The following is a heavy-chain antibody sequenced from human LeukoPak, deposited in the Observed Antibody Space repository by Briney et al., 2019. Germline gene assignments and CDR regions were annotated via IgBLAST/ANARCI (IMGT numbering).Heavy chain of an antibody. J-gene: IGHJ6*02. CDR1: GFIFSSYT. Sequence: PGGSLRLSCAASGFIFSSYTMNWVRQAPGKGLEWVSSISSSSSYIYYADSVKGRFTISRDNAKNSLYLQMNSLRAEDTAMYYCARDDYDSSGYYLPYYYGMDVWGQGTTVTVSS. CDR3: ARDDYDSSGYYLPYYYGMDV. D-gene: IGHD3-22*01. V-gene: IGHV3-21*01. CDR2: ISSSSSYI.